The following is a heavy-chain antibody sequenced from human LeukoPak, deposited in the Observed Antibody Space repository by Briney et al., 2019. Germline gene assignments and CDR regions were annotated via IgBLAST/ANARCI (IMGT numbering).Heavy chain of an antibody. CDR1: GYTFRSFD. V-gene: IGHV1-8*01. Sequence: ASVKVSCKASGYTFRSFDVNWVRQATGQGLEWMGWMNPNSGNTGHAQEFQGRVTMTRNTSINTAYTEVSGLTSEDTAVYYCARAPSPASYAMDVWGQGTTVTVSS. CDR2: MNPNSGNT. CDR3: ARAPSPASYAMDV. J-gene: IGHJ6*02.